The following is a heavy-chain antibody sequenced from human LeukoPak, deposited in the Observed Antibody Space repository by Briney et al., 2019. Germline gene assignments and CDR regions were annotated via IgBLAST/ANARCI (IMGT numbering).Heavy chain of an antibody. D-gene: IGHD5-12*01. CDR2: IYHRERP. CDR1: GGSISSYS. Sequence: PSETLSLTCTVSGGSISSYSWSWMRQPAGKGLEWIGRIYHRERPNYNPSLKSRVIMSVDKSKNQFSLKLRSVTAADTAVYYCAREWHHVFDYWGQGNLVTVST. V-gene: IGHV4-4*07. J-gene: IGHJ4*02. CDR3: AREWHHVFDY.